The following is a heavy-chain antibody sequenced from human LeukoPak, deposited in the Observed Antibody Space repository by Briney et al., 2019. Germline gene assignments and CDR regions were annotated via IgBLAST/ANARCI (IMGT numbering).Heavy chain of an antibody. J-gene: IGHJ4*02. V-gene: IGHV4-59*12. CDR2: IYYSGST. Sequence: SETLSLTCTVSGGSISSYYWSWIRQPPGKGLEWIGYIYYSGSTNYNPSLKSRVTISVDTSKNQFSLKLSSVTAADTAVYYCARDRSYSSGWYSFDYWGQGTLVTVSS. CDR3: ARDRSYSSGWYSFDY. CDR1: GGSISSYY. D-gene: IGHD6-19*01.